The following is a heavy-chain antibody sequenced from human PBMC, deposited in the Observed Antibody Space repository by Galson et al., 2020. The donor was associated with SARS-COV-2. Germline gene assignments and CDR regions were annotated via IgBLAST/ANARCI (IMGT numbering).Heavy chain of an antibody. V-gene: IGHV4-31*03. D-gene: IGHD6-13*01. Sequence: ETSETLSLTCTVSGGSISSGGYYWSWIRQHPGKGLEWIGYIYYSGSTYYNPSLKSRVTISVDTSKNQFSLKLSSVTAADTAVYYCARAYSSSWFDPYQFDYGGQGTLVTVSS. CDR2: IYYSGST. J-gene: IGHJ4*02. CDR3: ARAYSSSWFDPYQFDY. CDR1: GGSISSGGYY.